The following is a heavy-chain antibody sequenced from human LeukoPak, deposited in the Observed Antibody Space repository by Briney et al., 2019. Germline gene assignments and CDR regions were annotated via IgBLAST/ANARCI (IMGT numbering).Heavy chain of an antibody. V-gene: IGHV3-11*06. D-gene: IGHD4-17*01. CDR2: ISSSSSYT. Sequence: PGGSLRLSCAASGFTFSDYYMSWIRQAPGKGLEWVSYISSSSSYTNYADSVKGRFTISRDNAKNSLYLQMNSLGAEDTAVYYCARTTTVTNFEYYFDYWGQGTLVTVSS. CDR1: GFTFSDYY. CDR3: ARTTTVTNFEYYFDY. J-gene: IGHJ4*02.